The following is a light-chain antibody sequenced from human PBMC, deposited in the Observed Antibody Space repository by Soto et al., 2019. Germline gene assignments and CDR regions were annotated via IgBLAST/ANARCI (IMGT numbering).Light chain of an antibody. CDR1: SRHSSYA. CDR2: LNSDGSL. CDR3: QTWGTGIHV. V-gene: IGLV4-69*01. Sequence: QSVLTQSPSASASLGASVKLTCTLSSRHSSYAIAWNQQQPEKGPRYLMKLNSDGSLSKGDGIPDRFSGSSSGAERYLTISSLQSEDEADYYCQTWGTGIHVFGTGTKVTVL. J-gene: IGLJ1*01.